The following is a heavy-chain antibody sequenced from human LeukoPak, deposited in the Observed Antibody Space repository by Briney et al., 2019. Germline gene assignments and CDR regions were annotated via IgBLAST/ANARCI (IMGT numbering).Heavy chain of an antibody. V-gene: IGHV6-1*01. Sequence: SQTLSLTCAISGDSVSRKSAGWNWIMQSPSRGLEWLGRIYYRSTWYSDFLTSRITISPDTCKNQFSLHLDSVTPEDTAVYYCARGGLVRGSIDSLIAFDFWGQGTVVTVSS. D-gene: IGHD3-10*01. CDR3: ARGGLVRGSIDSLIAFDF. J-gene: IGHJ3*01. CDR2: IYYRSTWYS. CDR1: GDSVSRKSAG.